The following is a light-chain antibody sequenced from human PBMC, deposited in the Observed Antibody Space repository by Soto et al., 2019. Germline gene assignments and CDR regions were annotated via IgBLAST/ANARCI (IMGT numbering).Light chain of an antibody. CDR1: QSVGSN. J-gene: IGKJ2*01. Sequence: EIVMTQSPVTLSVSPGERAALSCRASQSVGSNFAWYQQRPGQAPRVLIYGTSTRATGVPARFSGSGSGTDFTLTLSSLQSEDFAVYYCQQYNNWPYTFGQGTRLEIK. CDR2: GTS. CDR3: QQYNNWPYT. V-gene: IGKV3-15*01.